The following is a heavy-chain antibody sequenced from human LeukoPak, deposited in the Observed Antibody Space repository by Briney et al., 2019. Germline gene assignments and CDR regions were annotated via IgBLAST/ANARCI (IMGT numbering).Heavy chain of an antibody. Sequence: SETLSLTCTVSGGSISSSSYYWGWIRQPPGKGLEWIGSIYYSGSTYYNPSLKSRVTISVDTSKNQFSLKLSSVTAADTAVYYCARMGAAGISSFDYWGQGTLVTVSS. CDR1: GGSISSSSYY. CDR3: ARMGAAGISSFDY. V-gene: IGHV4-39*01. CDR2: IYYSGST. D-gene: IGHD6-13*01. J-gene: IGHJ4*02.